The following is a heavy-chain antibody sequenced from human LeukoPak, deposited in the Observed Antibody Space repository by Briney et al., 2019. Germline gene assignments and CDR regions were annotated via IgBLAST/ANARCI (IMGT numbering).Heavy chain of an antibody. CDR2: ISYDGSNK. D-gene: IGHD2-2*01. V-gene: IGHV3-30*18. Sequence: GGSLRLSCAASGFTFSSNGMHWVRQAPGKGLEWVAVISYDGSNKYYADSVKGRFTISRDNSKNTLYLQMNSLRAEDTAVYYCAKGVVPAAYYGMDVWGQGTTVTVSS. CDR3: AKGVVPAAYYGMDV. CDR1: GFTFSSNG. J-gene: IGHJ6*02.